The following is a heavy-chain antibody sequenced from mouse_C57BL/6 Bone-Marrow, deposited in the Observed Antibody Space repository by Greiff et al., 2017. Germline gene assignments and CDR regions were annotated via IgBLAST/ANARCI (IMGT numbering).Heavy chain of an antibody. J-gene: IGHJ3*01. CDR3: ARRYGSSAWFAD. Sequence: EVQLQQSGPELVKPGASVKIPCKASGYTFTDYNMDWVKQSHGKSLEWIGDINPNNGGTIYNQKFKGKATFTVDKSSNTAYMELRSLTSEDTAVYYCARRYGSSAWFADWGQGTLVTVSA. D-gene: IGHD1-1*01. CDR2: INPNNGGT. V-gene: IGHV1-18*01. CDR1: GYTFTDYN.